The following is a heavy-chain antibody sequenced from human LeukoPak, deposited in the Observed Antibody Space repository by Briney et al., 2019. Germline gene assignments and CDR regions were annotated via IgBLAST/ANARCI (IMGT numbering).Heavy chain of an antibody. V-gene: IGHV4-30-4*01. CDR2: IYHSGST. CDR3: ARDEGYILWSDP. D-gene: IGHD5-18*01. Sequence: SQTLPLTCTISGGSISTDDYYWSWIRQPPGKGLEWIGFIYHSGSTYYNPSPKSRVTISVDTSKNQFSLKLSSVTAADTAVYYCARDEGYILWSDPWGQGTLVTVSS. CDR1: GGSISTDDYY. J-gene: IGHJ5*02.